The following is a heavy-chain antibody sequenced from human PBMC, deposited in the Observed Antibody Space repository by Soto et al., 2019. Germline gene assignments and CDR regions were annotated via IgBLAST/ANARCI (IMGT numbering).Heavy chain of an antibody. CDR2: IKSKTDGETT. Sequence: VQLVESGGGLVKVGGSLTLSCAGSGFTFSNAWLTWVRQAPGKGLEWVGRIKSKTDGETTDYAAPVKSRFTVSRDDSKNILFLQMNSLQSDDTAVYYCTLRDNWGQGNQVTVSS. J-gene: IGHJ4*02. CDR3: TLRDN. CDR1: GFTFSNAW. V-gene: IGHV3-15*01.